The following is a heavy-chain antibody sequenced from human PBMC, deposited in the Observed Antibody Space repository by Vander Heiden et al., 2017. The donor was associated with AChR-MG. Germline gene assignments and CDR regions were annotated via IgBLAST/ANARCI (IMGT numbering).Heavy chain of an antibody. CDR3: TTEEWGY. Sequence: EVQLVASGGGLVKPGGSPRLSCAASGFSFTNAWMSWVRQAPGKGLEWVGRMKSKIEGGTTDYAAPVKGRFTISRDDSKNTLYLQMNSLKTEDTALYYCTTEEWGYWGQGTLVTVSS. CDR1: GFSFTNAW. V-gene: IGHV3-15*01. CDR2: MKSKIEGGTT. J-gene: IGHJ4*02. D-gene: IGHD2-8*01.